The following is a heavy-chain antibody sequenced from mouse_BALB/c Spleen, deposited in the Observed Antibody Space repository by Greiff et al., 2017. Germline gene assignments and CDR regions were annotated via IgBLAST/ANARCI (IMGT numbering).Heavy chain of an antibody. D-gene: IGHD2-4*01. CDR1: GYSITSGYY. Sequence: EVQRVESGPGLVKPSQSLSLTCSVTGYSITSGYYWNWIRQFPGNKLEWMGYISYDGSNNYNPSLKNRISITRDTSKNQFFLKLNSVTTEDTATYYCARAYYDYDDPFYAMDYWGQGTSVTVSS. CDR2: ISYDGSN. J-gene: IGHJ4*01. CDR3: ARAYYDYDDPFYAMDY. V-gene: IGHV3-6*02.